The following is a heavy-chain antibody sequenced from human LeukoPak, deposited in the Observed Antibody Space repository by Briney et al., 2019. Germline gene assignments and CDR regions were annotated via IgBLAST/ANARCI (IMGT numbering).Heavy chain of an antibody. J-gene: IGHJ4*02. V-gene: IGHV3-23*01. Sequence: GGSLRLSCAAFGFTVSTNDMTWVRQTPGKGLEWVSAISGSGGSTYYADSVKGRFTISRDNSKNTLYLQMNSLRAEDTAVYYCAKKHGGSSWLFDYWGQGTLVTVSS. CDR1: GFTVSTND. CDR2: ISGSGGST. D-gene: IGHD6-13*01. CDR3: AKKHGGSSWLFDY.